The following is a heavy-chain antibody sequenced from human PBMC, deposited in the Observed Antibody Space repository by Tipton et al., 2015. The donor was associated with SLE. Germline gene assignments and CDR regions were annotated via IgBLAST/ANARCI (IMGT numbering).Heavy chain of an antibody. Sequence: VQLVQSGAEVKKPGESLKISCKGSGYSFTSYWIGWVRQMPGKGLEWMGIIYPGDFDTRYSPSFQGQVTISADKSISTAYLQWSSLKASDTAMYYCARPQSTGYSSSWLLGMDVWGQGTTVTVSS. CDR2: IYPGDFDT. CDR1: GYSFTSYW. V-gene: IGHV5-51*03. CDR3: ARPQSTGYSSSWLLGMDV. D-gene: IGHD6-13*01. J-gene: IGHJ6*02.